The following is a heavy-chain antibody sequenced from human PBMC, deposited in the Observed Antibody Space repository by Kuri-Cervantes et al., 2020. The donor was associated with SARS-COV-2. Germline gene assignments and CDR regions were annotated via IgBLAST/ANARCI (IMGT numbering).Heavy chain of an antibody. CDR2: ISGSGGNT. CDR3: AKDLGIVVVVAADGRFDP. Sequence: GESLKISCVASGFTFSSYWMSWVRQAPGKGLEWVSAISGSGGNTYYADSVKGRFTISRDNSKNTLYLQMNSLRAEDTAVYYCAKDLGIVVVVAADGRFDPWGQGTRVTVSS. J-gene: IGHJ5*02. V-gene: IGHV3-23*01. CDR1: GFTFSSYW. D-gene: IGHD2-15*01.